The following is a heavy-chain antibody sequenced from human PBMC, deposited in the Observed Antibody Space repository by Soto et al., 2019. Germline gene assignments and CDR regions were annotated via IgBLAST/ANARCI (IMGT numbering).Heavy chain of an antibody. CDR3: ARGQDFWSGYSYYYGMYV. D-gene: IGHD3-3*01. V-gene: IGHV3-23*01. CDR2: ISGGGDGT. CDR1: GFTFNNHA. Sequence: GGSLRLSCTDSGFTFNNHAMNWVRLAPGKGLEWVSGISGGGDGTSYGASVKGRFTISRDNSKNTLYLQMNSLRADDTAVYLCARGQDFWSGYSYYYGMYVWGQGTTVTVSS. J-gene: IGHJ6*02.